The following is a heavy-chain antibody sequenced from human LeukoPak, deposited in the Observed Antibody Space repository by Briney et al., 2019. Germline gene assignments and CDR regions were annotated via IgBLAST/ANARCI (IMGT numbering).Heavy chain of an antibody. CDR2: MNPNSGNT. V-gene: IGHV1-8*01. Sequence: ASVKVSCKASGYTFTSYDINWVRQATGQGLEWMGWMNPNSGNTGYAQKFQGRVTMTRNTSISTAYMELSSLRSEDTAVYYCAGEVGYGSGSYYWFDPWGQGTLVTVSS. CDR3: AGEVGYGSGSYYWFDP. D-gene: IGHD3-10*01. CDR1: GYTFTSYD. J-gene: IGHJ5*02.